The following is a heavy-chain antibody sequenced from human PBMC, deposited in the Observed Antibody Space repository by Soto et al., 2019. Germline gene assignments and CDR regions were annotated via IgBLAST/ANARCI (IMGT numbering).Heavy chain of an antibody. CDR1: GYTFSDYY. CDR3: ARGPRTQLWFPNVY. J-gene: IGHJ4*02. Sequence: QVQLVQSGAEVQKPGTSVKVSCQASGYTFSDYYLHWLRQAPGQGLEWMGWISTKSGGTHYAPKCEGRVTLTTDTSISTAFMELSRLTSDDTAVYYCARGPRTQLWFPNVYWGQGTLVTVSS. CDR2: ISTKSGGT. D-gene: IGHD5-18*01. V-gene: IGHV1-2*02.